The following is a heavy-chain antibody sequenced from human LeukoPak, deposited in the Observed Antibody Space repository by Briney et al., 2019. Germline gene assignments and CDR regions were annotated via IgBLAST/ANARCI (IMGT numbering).Heavy chain of an antibody. CDR3: ARDGELLDY. J-gene: IGHJ4*02. CDR1: GFTFSSHS. D-gene: IGHD1-26*01. V-gene: IGHV3-48*01. CDR2: ISSSSSTI. Sequence: GGSLRLSCAASGFTFSSHSMNWVRQAPGKGLEWVSYISSSSSTIYYADSVKGRFTISRDNAKNSLYLQMNSLRAEDTAVYYCARDGELLDYWGQGTLVTVSS.